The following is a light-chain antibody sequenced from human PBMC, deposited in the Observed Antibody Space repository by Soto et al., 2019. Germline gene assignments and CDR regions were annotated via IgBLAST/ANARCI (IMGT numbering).Light chain of an antibody. J-gene: IGKJ4*01. CDR1: QSVSYN. CDR2: GAF. CDR3: SEYKNWPPLT. V-gene: IGKV3-15*01. Sequence: EIVMTQSPATLSVSPGETATLSCRASQSVSYNLAWYQQKPGQGPRLLIYGAFTRATGIPARFSGSGSGTEFTLPIRSLQVEDFAGYFCSEYKNWPPLTFGGGTKVEIK.